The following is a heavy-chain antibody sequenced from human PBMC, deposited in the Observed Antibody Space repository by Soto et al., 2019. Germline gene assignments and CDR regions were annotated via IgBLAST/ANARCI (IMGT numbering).Heavy chain of an antibody. D-gene: IGHD3-10*01. CDR2: ISYDGSNK. V-gene: IGHV3-30*18. J-gene: IGHJ4*02. Sequence: GGSLRLSCAASGFTFSSYGMHWVRQAPGKGLEWVAVISYDGSNKYYANSVKGRFTISRDNSKNTLYLQMNSLRAEDTAVYYCAKDLQLWFGDSPKNQLDYWGQGTLVTVSS. CDR3: AKDLQLWFGDSPKNQLDY. CDR1: GFTFSSYG.